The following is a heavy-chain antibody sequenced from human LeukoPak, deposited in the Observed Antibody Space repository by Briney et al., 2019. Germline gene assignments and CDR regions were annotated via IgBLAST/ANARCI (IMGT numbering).Heavy chain of an antibody. V-gene: IGHV4-59*01. CDR3: ARGGLWCSGGSCVWFDP. Sequence: SETLSLTCTVSGGSISSYYWSWIRQPPGKGLEWIGYIYYSGSTNYNPSLKSRVTISVDTSKSQFSLKLSSVTAADTAVYYCARGGLWCSGGSCVWFDPWGQGTLVTVS. J-gene: IGHJ5*02. CDR1: GGSISSYY. CDR2: IYYSGST. D-gene: IGHD2-15*01.